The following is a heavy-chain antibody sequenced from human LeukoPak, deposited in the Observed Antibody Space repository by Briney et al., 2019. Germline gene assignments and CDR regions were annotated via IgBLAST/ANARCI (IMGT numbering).Heavy chain of an antibody. CDR1: GFTFGDYA. CDR2: IRSKAYGGTT. J-gene: IGHJ4*02. D-gene: IGHD3-3*01. CDR3: APETDFWSGYFGY. Sequence: SGGSLRLSCTASGFTFGDYAMSWFRQAPGKGLEWVGFIRSKAYGGTTEYAASVKGRFTISRDNSKNTLYLQMNSLRAEDTAVYYCAPETDFWSGYFGYWGQGTLVTVSS. V-gene: IGHV3-49*03.